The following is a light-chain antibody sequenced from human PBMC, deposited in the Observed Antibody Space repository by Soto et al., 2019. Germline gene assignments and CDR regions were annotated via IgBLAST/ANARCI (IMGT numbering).Light chain of an antibody. CDR2: EVT. J-gene: IGLJ2*01. Sequence: QSALTQPASVSGSPGQSITISCTGTSSDIGAHDYVSWYRQHPGKAPKLLIYEVTNRPSGVSPRFSGSKSANTASLTISGIQVEDEADYYCSSHTSSASVVFGGGTQLTVL. CDR3: SSHTSSASVV. V-gene: IGLV2-14*01. CDR1: SSDIGAHDY.